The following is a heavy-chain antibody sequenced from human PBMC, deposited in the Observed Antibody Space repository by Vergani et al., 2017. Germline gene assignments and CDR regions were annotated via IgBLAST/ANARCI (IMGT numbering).Heavy chain of an antibody. CDR1: GFTFSSYG. V-gene: IGHV3-23*04. J-gene: IGHJ4*02. D-gene: IGHD6-13*01. CDR3: AILGIAAARYYFDY. Sequence: VQLVESGGGVVQPGRSLRLSCAASGFTFSSYGMHWVRQAPGKGLEWVSAISGSGVSTYYADSVKGRFTISRENSKNTLYLQMNRLRAEDTAVYYCAILGIAAARYYFDYWGQGTLVTVSS. CDR2: ISGSGVST.